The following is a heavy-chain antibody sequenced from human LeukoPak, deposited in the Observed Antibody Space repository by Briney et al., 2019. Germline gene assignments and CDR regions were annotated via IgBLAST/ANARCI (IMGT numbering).Heavy chain of an antibody. J-gene: IGHJ3*02. D-gene: IGHD3-16*01. Sequence: WASVKVSCKVSGYTFIDYYIHWVRQAPGLGLEWLGWINPNSGGTNYAQKVQGRVNLIRETSINTAYMELSRLTSDDTALYYCARSGSRGRSYDDAFDIWGQGTMVTVSS. CDR2: INPNSGGT. CDR1: GYTFIDYY. CDR3: ARSGSRGRSYDDAFDI. V-gene: IGHV1-2*02.